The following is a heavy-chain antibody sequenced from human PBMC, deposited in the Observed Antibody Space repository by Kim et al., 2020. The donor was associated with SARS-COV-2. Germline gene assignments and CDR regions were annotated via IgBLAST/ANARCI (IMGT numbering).Heavy chain of an antibody. D-gene: IGHD2-2*02. CDR1: GFTFSSYS. V-gene: IGHV3-21*01. Sequence: GGSLRLSCAASGFTFSSYSMNWVRQAPGKGLEWVSSISSSSSYIYYADSVKGRFTISRDNAKNSLYLQMNSLRAEDTAVYYCARDVVPAAILWVRAGLQYNWFDPWGQGTLVTVSS. CDR2: ISSSSSYI. J-gene: IGHJ5*02. CDR3: ARDVVPAAILWVRAGLQYNWFDP.